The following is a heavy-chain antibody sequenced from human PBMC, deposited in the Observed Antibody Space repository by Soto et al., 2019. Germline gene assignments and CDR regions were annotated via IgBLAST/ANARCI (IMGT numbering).Heavy chain of an antibody. V-gene: IGHV3-23*01. Sequence: EVQLLESGGGLVQPGGSLRLSCAASGFTFSSYAMSWVRQAPGKGLEWVSAISGSGGSTYYADSVKGRFTISRDNSKNTLYLQMNSLRAEDTAVYYWAKASSGITGTTGYWGQGTLVTVSS. CDR2: ISGSGGST. CDR3: AKASSGITGTTGY. D-gene: IGHD1-20*01. CDR1: GFTFSSYA. J-gene: IGHJ4*02.